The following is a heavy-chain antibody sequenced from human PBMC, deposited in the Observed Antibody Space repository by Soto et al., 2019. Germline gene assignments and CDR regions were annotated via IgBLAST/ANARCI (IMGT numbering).Heavy chain of an antibody. J-gene: IGHJ3*02. CDR1: GFTFSSYA. D-gene: IGHD1-26*01. Sequence: VQLVESGGGVVQPGRSLRLSCAASGFTFSSYAMHWVRQAPGKGLEWVAVISYDGSNKYYADSVKGRFTISRDNSKNTLYLQMNSLRAEDTAVYYCARETVGADDAFDIWGQGTMVTVSS. CDR3: ARETVGADDAFDI. CDR2: ISYDGSNK. V-gene: IGHV3-30-3*01.